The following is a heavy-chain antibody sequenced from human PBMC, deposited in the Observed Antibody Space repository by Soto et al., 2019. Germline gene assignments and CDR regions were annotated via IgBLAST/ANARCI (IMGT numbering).Heavy chain of an antibody. CDR3: ARVIYDDESQNWFDS. CDR2: IYYSGST. J-gene: IGHJ5*01. V-gene: IGHV4-31*03. CDR1: GGSVNSGGYY. D-gene: IGHD4-17*01. Sequence: SETLSLTCTVSGGSVNSGGYYWAWIRQHPGKGLEWIGYIYYSGSTYYNPSLKSRVTISLDTSKDQFSLRLSSVTAADTAVYYCARVIYDDESQNWFDSWGQGTQVTVSS.